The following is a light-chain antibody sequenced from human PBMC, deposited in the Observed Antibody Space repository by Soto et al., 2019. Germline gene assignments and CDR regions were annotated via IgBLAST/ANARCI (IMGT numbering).Light chain of an antibody. V-gene: IGKV1-5*03. Sequence: DIQMTQSPSTQSASVGDTVTITCRASQSISNWLAWYQQKPGQAPKLLIHKASTLESGVPSRFSGSVSGTEFTLTISSLQPDDFATFYCQQYDRFPYTFGQGTKLEI. J-gene: IGKJ2*01. CDR3: QQYDRFPYT. CDR2: KAS. CDR1: QSISNW.